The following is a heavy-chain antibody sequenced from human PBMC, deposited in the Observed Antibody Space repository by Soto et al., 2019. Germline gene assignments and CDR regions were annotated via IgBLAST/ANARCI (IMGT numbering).Heavy chain of an antibody. V-gene: IGHV3-13*01. Sequence: EVQLVESGGGLVQPGGSLRLSCAASGFTFSSYDMHWVRQATGKGLEWVSAIGTAGDTYYPGSVKGRFTISRENAKNSLYLQMNSLRAEDTAVYYCARAYYYDSSGYRYYFDYWGQGTLVTVSS. D-gene: IGHD3-22*01. CDR3: ARAYYYDSSGYRYYFDY. CDR2: IGTAGDT. J-gene: IGHJ4*02. CDR1: GFTFSSYD.